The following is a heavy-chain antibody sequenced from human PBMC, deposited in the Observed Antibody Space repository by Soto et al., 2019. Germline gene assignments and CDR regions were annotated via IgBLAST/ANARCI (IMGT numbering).Heavy chain of an antibody. CDR3: AREKTSYYDFWSGYSSPDDYGMDV. D-gene: IGHD3-3*01. Sequence: SETLSLTCAVYGGSFSGYYWSWIRQPPGKGLEWIGEINHSGSTNYNPSLKSRVTISVDTSKNQFSLKLSSVTAADTAVYYCAREKTSYYDFWSGYSSPDDYGMDVWGQGTTVTVSS. J-gene: IGHJ6*02. V-gene: IGHV4-34*01. CDR1: GGSFSGYY. CDR2: INHSGST.